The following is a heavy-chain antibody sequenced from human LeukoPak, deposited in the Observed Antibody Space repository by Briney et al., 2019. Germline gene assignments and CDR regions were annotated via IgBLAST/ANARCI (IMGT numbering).Heavy chain of an antibody. D-gene: IGHD4-11*01. Sequence: SETLSLTCAVYGGSFSVYYWSCIPDPPGKGLECRGELNHSGSTNYNPSLKSRVTISVDTSKNQFSLKLSSVTAADTAVYYCARVRRLQKNILACNWFDPWGQGTLVTVS. J-gene: IGHJ5*02. CDR2: LNHSGST. CDR3: ARVRRLQKNILACNWFDP. CDR1: GGSFSVYY. V-gene: IGHV4-34*01.